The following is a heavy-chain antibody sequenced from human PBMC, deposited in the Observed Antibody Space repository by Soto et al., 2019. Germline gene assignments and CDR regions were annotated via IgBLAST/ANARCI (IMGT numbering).Heavy chain of an antibody. V-gene: IGHV1-69*01. CDR2: IIPIFGTA. CDR3: ARVNCSGGSCYLTAKAFDI. Sequence: QVQLVQSGAEVKKPGSSVKVSCKASGGTFNSYAISWVRQAPGQGLEWMGGIIPIFGTANYAQKFQARVTMTADESTSIAYMDLSNLKSEDTAVYYCARVNCSGGSCYLTAKAFDIWGQGTMVTVSS. J-gene: IGHJ3*02. D-gene: IGHD2-15*01. CDR1: GGTFNSYA.